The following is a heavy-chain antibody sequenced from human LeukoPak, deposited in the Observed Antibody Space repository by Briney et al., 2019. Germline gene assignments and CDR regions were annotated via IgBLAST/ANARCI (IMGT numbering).Heavy chain of an antibody. CDR3: ARVGSIAAAGTVDY. CDR1: GFTFSSYE. V-gene: IGHV3-48*03. CDR2: ISSSGSTI. D-gene: IGHD6-13*01. Sequence: GGSLRLSCAASGFTFSSYEMNWVRQAPGKGLERVSYISSSGSTIYYADSVKGRFTISRDNAKNSLYLQLTNLRAEDTAVYYCARVGSIAAAGTVDYWGQGTQVTVSS. J-gene: IGHJ4*02.